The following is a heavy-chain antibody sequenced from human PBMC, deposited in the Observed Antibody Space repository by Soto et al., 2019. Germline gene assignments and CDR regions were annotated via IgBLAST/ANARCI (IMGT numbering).Heavy chain of an antibody. J-gene: IGHJ5*02. CDR2: ISSSSTI. Sequence: EVQVVESGGGLVQPGGSLRLSCAASGFTFSSNSMNWVRQAPGKGLEWISYISSSSTIYADSVKGRFTISRDNAKNSLYLQTNSLRDEDTAVYYCARVIWSGHLTSDLWGQGTLVTVSS. CDR1: GFTFSSNS. CDR3: ARVIWSGHLTSDL. D-gene: IGHD3-3*01. V-gene: IGHV3-48*02.